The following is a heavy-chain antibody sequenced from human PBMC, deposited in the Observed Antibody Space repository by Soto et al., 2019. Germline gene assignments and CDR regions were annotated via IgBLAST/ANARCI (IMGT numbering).Heavy chain of an antibody. CDR1: GFTFSGSA. J-gene: IGHJ4*02. D-gene: IGHD3-10*01. V-gene: IGHV3-73*01. CDR2: IRSKANSYAT. Sequence: EVQLVESGGGLVQPGGSPKLSCAASGFTFSGSAMHWVRQASGKGLEWVGRIRSKANSYATAYAASVKGRFTISRDDSKNTAYLQMNSLKTXXXXXXXXXXXPGSGNWGQGTLVTVSS. CDR3: XXXPGSGN.